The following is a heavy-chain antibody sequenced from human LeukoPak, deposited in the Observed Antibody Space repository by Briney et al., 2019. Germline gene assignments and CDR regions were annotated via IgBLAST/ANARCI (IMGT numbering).Heavy chain of an antibody. CDR1: GGSFSGYY. V-gene: IGHV4-34*01. D-gene: IGHD6-19*01. Sequence: SETLSLTCAVYGGSFSGYYWSWIRQPPGKGLEWIGEINHSGSTNYNPSLKRRITISVETSKNQFSLKLSSVTAADTAVYYGADIRHSSGWYDFWGQGTLVTASS. CDR2: INHSGST. CDR3: ADIRHSSGWYDF. J-gene: IGHJ5*01.